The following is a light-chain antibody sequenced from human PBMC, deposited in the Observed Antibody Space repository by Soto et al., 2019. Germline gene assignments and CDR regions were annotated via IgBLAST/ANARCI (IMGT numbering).Light chain of an antibody. Sequence: DIQMTQSPSALSASVGDRVTITCRASQNISSWLAWYQQKPGKAPKSLIYDASSLESGVPSRLGGSGSGTEFTLTVSNLQPDDSATYYCQHYKAFSPWTFGQGTKVDIK. V-gene: IGKV1-5*01. CDR1: QNISSW. CDR3: QHYKAFSPWT. J-gene: IGKJ1*01. CDR2: DAS.